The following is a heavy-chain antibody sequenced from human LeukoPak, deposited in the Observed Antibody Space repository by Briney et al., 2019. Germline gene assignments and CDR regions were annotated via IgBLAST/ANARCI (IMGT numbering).Heavy chain of an antibody. D-gene: IGHD6-19*01. V-gene: IGHV3-21*01. J-gene: IGHJ6*03. CDR3: AREEYSSGWYHYYYMDV. CDR2: ISSSSSYI. Sequence: GGSLRLSCAASGFTFSSYSMNWVRQAPGKGLEWVSSISSSSSYIYYADSVMGRFTISRDNAKNSLYLQMNSLRAEDTAVYYCAREEYSSGWYHYYYMDVWGKGTTVTVSS. CDR1: GFTFSSYS.